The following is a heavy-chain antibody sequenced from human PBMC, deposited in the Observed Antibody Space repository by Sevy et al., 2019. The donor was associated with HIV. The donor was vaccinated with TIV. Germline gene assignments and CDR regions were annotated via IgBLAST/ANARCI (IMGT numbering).Heavy chain of an antibody. Sequence: SETLSLTCSVSGGSIRSTSYYWGWIRQPPGKGLEWIASFDYAGTTYYTPALKSRVTIPGDMSKNQFSLRLKSVTVADTAFYYCARYVRGDYAGGFDSWGQGTLVTVSS. D-gene: IGHD4-17*01. CDR1: GGSIRSTSYY. J-gene: IGHJ5*01. CDR2: FDYAGTT. V-gene: IGHV4-39*01. CDR3: ARYVRGDYAGGFDS.